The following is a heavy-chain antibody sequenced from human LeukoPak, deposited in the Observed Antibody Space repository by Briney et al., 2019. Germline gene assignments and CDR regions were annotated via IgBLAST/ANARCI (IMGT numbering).Heavy chain of an antibody. CDR1: GGSISSYY. J-gene: IGHJ4*02. CDR3: ARDVIAAAGIDY. Sequence: NPSETLSLTCTVSGGSISSYYWSWIRQPPGKGLEWIGYIYYSGSTNYNPSLKSRVTISVDTSKNQFSLKLSSVTAADTAVYYCARDVIAAAGIDYWGQGTLVTVSS. V-gene: IGHV4-59*12. CDR2: IYYSGST. D-gene: IGHD6-13*01.